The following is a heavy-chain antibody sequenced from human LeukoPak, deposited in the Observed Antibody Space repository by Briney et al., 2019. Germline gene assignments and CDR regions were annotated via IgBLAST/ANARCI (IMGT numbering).Heavy chain of an antibody. J-gene: IGHJ3*02. CDR2: MNPNSGNT. D-gene: IGHD2-2*01. CDR3: AIRKYCSSTSCYFDAFDI. V-gene: IGHV1-8*01. Sequence: GASVKVSCKASGYTFTSYDINWVRQATGQGLEWMGWMNPNSGNTGHAQKFQGRVTMTRNTSISTAYMELSSLRSEDTAVYYCAIRKYCSSTSCYFDAFDIWGQGTMVTVSS. CDR1: GYTFTSYD.